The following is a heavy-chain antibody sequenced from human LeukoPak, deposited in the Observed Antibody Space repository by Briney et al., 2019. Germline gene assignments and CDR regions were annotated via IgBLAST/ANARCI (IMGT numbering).Heavy chain of an antibody. Sequence: VKPSETLSLTCSVSGVSISSYYWSWLRQPPGMGLEWIGVMHDSGTTFYNPSLKSRVTMSVDTSKMQSSLQLRSVTAADTAIYYCATYKRISGWYVFDYWGQGTLVTVSS. CDR1: GVSISSYY. CDR2: MHDSGTT. CDR3: ATYKRISGWYVFDY. J-gene: IGHJ4*02. V-gene: IGHV4-59*01. D-gene: IGHD6-19*01.